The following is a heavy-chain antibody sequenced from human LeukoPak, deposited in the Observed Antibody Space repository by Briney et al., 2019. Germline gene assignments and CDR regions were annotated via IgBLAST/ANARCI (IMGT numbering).Heavy chain of an antibody. CDR1: GYTLTGYY. CDR3: ARDSDLVGAFLSNAFDI. J-gene: IGHJ3*02. CDR2: INPNSGGT. Sequence: GASVKVSCKASGYTLTGYYMHWVRQAPGQGLEWMGWINPNSGGTNYAQKFQGRVTMTRDTSISTAYMELSRLRSDDTAVYYCARDSDLVGAFLSNAFDIWGQGTMVTVSS. V-gene: IGHV1-2*02. D-gene: IGHD1-26*01.